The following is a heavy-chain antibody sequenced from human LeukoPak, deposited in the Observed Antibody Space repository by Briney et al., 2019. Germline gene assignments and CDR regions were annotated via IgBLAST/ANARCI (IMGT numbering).Heavy chain of an antibody. J-gene: IGHJ4*02. Sequence: KPSETLSLTCIVSGGSISSTTYYWGWIRQPPGKRLEWIGSIYYSGNTYCNPSLKSRVTISIDTSKNQFSLKLSSVTAADTAVYYCARVISPVMVPDYWGQGTLVTVSS. CDR1: GGSISSTTYY. D-gene: IGHD3-10*01. CDR2: IYYSGNT. V-gene: IGHV4-39*07. CDR3: ARVISPVMVPDY.